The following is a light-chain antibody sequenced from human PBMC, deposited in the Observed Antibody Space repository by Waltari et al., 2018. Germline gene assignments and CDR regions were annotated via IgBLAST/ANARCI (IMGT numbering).Light chain of an antibody. Sequence: QSALTQPASVPGSPGQPITISCTGTGSDVGGSNFVSWCQQHPGKAPKLMIYDVSKRPSGVSNRFSGSKSGNTASLTISGLQAEDEADYYCQSADNSGTYVLFGGGTKVTVL. CDR3: QSADNSGTYVL. J-gene: IGLJ3*02. CDR2: DVS. CDR1: GSDVGGSNF. V-gene: IGLV2-14*01.